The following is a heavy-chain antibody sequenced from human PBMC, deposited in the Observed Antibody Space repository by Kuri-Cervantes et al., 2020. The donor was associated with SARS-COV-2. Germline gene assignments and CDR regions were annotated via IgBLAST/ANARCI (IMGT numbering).Heavy chain of an antibody. V-gene: IGHV3-15*01. CDR1: GFTFSSYG. CDR3: CGSYTNWFDP. Sequence: GESLKISCAASGFTFSSYGMHWVRQVPGKGLEWVGRIKSKTDGGTTDYAAPVKGRFTISRDDSKNTLYLQMNSLKTEDTAVYYCCGSYTNWFDPWGQGTLVTVSS. J-gene: IGHJ5*02. D-gene: IGHD1-26*01. CDR2: IKSKTDGGTT.